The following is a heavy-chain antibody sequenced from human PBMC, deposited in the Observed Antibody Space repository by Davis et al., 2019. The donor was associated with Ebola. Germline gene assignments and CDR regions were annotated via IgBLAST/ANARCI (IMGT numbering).Heavy chain of an antibody. CDR1: GFSFTTYG. CDR2: LSRNGARV. CDR3: AIPDCSGANCYSVYIKN. J-gene: IGHJ4*02. V-gene: IGHV3-23*01. D-gene: IGHD2-15*01. Sequence: GGSLRLSCAASGFSFTTYGMNWVRQAPGKGLEWVSGLSRNGARVFYAGSVKGRFTISRDNSNNLLYLQMNSLRAEDTAVYYCAIPDCSGANCYSVYIKNWGQGTLVTVSS.